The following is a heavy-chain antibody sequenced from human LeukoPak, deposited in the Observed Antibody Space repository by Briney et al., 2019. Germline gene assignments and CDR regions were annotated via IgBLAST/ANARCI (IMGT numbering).Heavy chain of an antibody. CDR3: AKVSIWFGELLRGSWFDP. D-gene: IGHD3-10*01. Sequence: GGSLRLSCAASGFTFSSYGMHWVRQAPGKGLEWVAFIRYDGSNKYYADSVKGRFTISRDNSKNTLYLQMNSLRAEDTAVYYCAKVSIWFGELLRGSWFDPWGQGTLVTVSS. J-gene: IGHJ5*02. V-gene: IGHV3-30*02. CDR1: GFTFSSYG. CDR2: IRYDGSNK.